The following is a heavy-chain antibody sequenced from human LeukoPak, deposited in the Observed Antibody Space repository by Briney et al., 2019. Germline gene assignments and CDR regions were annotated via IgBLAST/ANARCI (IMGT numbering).Heavy chain of an antibody. CDR2: ISAYNGNT. D-gene: IGHD2-15*01. Sequence: EASVKVSCKASGYTFTSYGISWVRQAPGQGLEWMGWISAYNGNTNYAQKLQGRVTMTTDTSTSTAYMELRSLRSDDTAVYYCARADIVVVVAATSDFDYWGQGTLVSVSP. V-gene: IGHV1-18*01. CDR1: GYTFTSYG. J-gene: IGHJ4*02. CDR3: ARADIVVVVAATSDFDY.